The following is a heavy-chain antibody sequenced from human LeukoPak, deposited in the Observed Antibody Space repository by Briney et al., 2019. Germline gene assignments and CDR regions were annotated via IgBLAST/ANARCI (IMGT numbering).Heavy chain of an antibody. V-gene: IGHV1-8*01. J-gene: IGHJ5*02. D-gene: IGHD2-15*01. Sequence: GASVKVSCKASGYTFTIYDINWVRQATGQGLEWMGWKNPNSGNTGYAQKFQGRVTMARNTSISTAYMELSSLRSEDTAVYYCARNRGSRGSDWFDPWGQGTLVIVSS. CDR1: GYTFTIYD. CDR2: KNPNSGNT. CDR3: ARNRGSRGSDWFDP.